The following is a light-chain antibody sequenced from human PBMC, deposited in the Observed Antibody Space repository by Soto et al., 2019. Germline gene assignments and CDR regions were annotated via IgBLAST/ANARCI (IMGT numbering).Light chain of an antibody. J-gene: IGKJ4*01. CDR2: HAS. V-gene: IGKV3-11*01. CDR1: ESVSTY. CDR3: QQRRNWPYLT. Sequence: DIVLTQSPATLSLSPGERATLSCRASESVSTYLAWYQHKPGQAPRLLINHASNRATGIPDRLSGSGSGTDFTLIISSLEPEDFAVYYCQQRRNWPYLTFGGGTKVEIK.